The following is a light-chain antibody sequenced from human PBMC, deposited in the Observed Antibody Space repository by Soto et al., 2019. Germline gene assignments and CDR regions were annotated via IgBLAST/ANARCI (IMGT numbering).Light chain of an antibody. J-gene: IGKJ4*01. CDR2: DAS. Sequence: IGLTHSRCTVPLARRERXTXSCRXRQSVRSSYLAWYQHKPGQAPRFLIYDASNRATGIPVRFSGSGSGTDFTLTISSLEPEDFAVYYCQQRKNWPPVTFGGGTKVDIK. V-gene: IGKV3-11*01. CDR3: QQRKNWPPVT. CDR1: QSVRSSY.